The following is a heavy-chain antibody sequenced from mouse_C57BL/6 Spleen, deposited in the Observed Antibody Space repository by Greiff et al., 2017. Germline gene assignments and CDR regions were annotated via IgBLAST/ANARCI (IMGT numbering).Heavy chain of an antibody. D-gene: IGHD1-1*01. CDR2: ISSGGDYI. CDR1: GFTFSSYA. Sequence: EVKLVESGEGLVKPGGSLKLSCAASGFTFSSYAMSWVRQTPEKRLEWVAYISSGGDYIYYADTVKGRFTISRDNARNTLYLQMSSLKSEDTAMYYCTRDKDYGSTYYYAMDYWGQGTSVTVSS. V-gene: IGHV5-9-1*02. CDR3: TRDKDYGSTYYYAMDY. J-gene: IGHJ4*01.